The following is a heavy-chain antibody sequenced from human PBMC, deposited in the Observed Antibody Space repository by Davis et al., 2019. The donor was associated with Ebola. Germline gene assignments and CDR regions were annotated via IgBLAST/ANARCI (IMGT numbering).Heavy chain of an antibody. J-gene: IGHJ6*04. CDR1: GNSVSSNSAP. V-gene: IGHV6-1*01. CDR2: TYYSSKWYN. D-gene: IGHD5-18*01. Sequence: HSQTLSLTCAISGNSVSSNSAPCNWIMQSPSRGLEWQGRTYYSSKWYNDYAVSVKRRITINPDTSKNQFSLQLNSVTPEDTALYYCARGWLRGGMDVWGEGTTVTVSS. CDR3: ARGWLRGGMDV.